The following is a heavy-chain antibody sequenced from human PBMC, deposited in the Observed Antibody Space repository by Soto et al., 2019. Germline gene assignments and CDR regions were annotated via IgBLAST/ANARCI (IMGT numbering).Heavy chain of an antibody. D-gene: IGHD3-22*01. CDR2: ISYSGST. Sequence: SETLSLTCTVSGGSISSFDWNWIRQSPGKGLEWIGYISYSGSTNYNPSLKSRVTISVDTSKNQFSLKLSSVTAADSAVYYCARQDTSGYAFDYWGQGTLVTVSS. CDR1: GGSISSFD. J-gene: IGHJ4*02. CDR3: ARQDTSGYAFDY. V-gene: IGHV4-59*08.